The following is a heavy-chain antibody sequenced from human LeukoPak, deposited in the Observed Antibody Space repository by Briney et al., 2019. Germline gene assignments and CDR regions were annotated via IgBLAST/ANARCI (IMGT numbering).Heavy chain of an antibody. CDR1: GLTFSRYA. CDR2: VSTSGGST. J-gene: IGHJ3*02. CDR3: AKDKGSWDAFDI. V-gene: IGHV3-23*01. Sequence: GGSLRLSCAASGLTFSRYAMSWVRQAPGKGLEWVSGVSTSGGSTYYADSVKGRFTVSRDDAKNTVYLQMNSLTAEDTAVYYCAKDKGSWDAFDIWGHGTMVTVSS. D-gene: IGHD3-10*01.